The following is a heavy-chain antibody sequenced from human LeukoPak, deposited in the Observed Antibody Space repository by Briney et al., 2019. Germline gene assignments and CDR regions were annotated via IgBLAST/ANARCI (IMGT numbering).Heavy chain of an antibody. J-gene: IGHJ4*02. V-gene: IGHV4-31*03. CDR1: GGSITSDIFY. CDR2: IHNSRGT. D-gene: IGHD4-23*01. Sequence: SETLSLTCTVSGGSITSDIFYWNWIRQHPGKGLEWIGSIHNSRGTSYNPSLESRLTISVDTSENKFFLKMSYVTAADTAMYYCGKVGGNSNSWGQGTLVTVSS. CDR3: GKVGGNSNS.